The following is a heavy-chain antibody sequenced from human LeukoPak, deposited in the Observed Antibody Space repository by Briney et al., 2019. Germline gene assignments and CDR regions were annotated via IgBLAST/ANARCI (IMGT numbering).Heavy chain of an antibody. Sequence: ASVKVSCKASGYTFTSYYMHWVRQAPGQGLEWMGIINPSGGSTSYAQKFQDRVTMTRDTSTGTVYMELSSLRSEDTAVYYCARDKMAGRDGYNFGIFDIWGQGTMVTVSS. J-gene: IGHJ3*02. CDR1: GYTFTSYY. CDR2: INPSGGST. D-gene: IGHD5-24*01. CDR3: ARDKMAGRDGYNFGIFDI. V-gene: IGHV1-46*01.